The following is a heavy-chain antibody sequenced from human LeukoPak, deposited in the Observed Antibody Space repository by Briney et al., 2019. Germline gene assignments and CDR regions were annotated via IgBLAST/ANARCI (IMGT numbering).Heavy chain of an antibody. J-gene: IGHJ4*02. CDR3: AKEKFDWGTMYYFDY. CDR2: ISSNGGST. Sequence: PGWSLRLSCAASGLTFSSYAMHWVRQAPGKGLEYVSAISSNGGSTYYANSVKGRFTVSRDNSKNTLSLQMNSLRPEDTAVYYCAKEKFDWGTMYYFDYWGQGTLVTVSS. CDR1: GLTFSSYA. V-gene: IGHV3-64*01. D-gene: IGHD3-9*01.